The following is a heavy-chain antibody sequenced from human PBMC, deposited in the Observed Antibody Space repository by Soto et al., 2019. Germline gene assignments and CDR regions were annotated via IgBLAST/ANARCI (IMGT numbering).Heavy chain of an antibody. CDR3: ARRETGDYYYYGFDV. CDR2: ISAYNGNA. J-gene: IGHJ6*02. Sequence: ASVKVSCKASGYTFTSYGISWVRQAPGQGLEWMGWISAYNGNANYAQKLQGRVTMTTDTSTSTAYMELRSLRSDDTAVYYCARRETGDYYYYGFDVWGQGTMVTVSS. V-gene: IGHV1-18*01. D-gene: IGHD3-10*01. CDR1: GYTFTSYG.